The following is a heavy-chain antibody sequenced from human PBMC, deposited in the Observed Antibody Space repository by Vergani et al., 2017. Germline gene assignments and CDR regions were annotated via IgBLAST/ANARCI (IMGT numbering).Heavy chain of an antibody. V-gene: IGHV1-69*18. Sequence: QVQLVQSGAEVKKPGSSVKVSCKASGGTFSSYAISWVRQAPGQGLEWMGRIIPIFGTANYAQKFQGRVTITADASTSTAYMELSSLRSEDTAVDYCARDHPPSYYGSGSRFNWFDPWGQGTLVTVSS. J-gene: IGHJ5*02. D-gene: IGHD3-10*01. CDR1: GGTFSSYA. CDR2: IIPIFGTA. CDR3: ARDHPPSYYGSGSRFNWFDP.